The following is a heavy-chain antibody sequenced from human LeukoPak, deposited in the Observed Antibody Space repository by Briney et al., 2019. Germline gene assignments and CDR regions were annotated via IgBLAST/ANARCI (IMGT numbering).Heavy chain of an antibody. V-gene: IGHV3-23*01. D-gene: IGHD6-19*01. CDR1: GFTFNTYA. CDR3: AKTTVGYSSGRYPGWPADC. Sequence: GGSLRLSCEASGFTFNTYAIYWVRQAPGKGLEWVSGICGRGGCTYYADSVKGRFTISRDNSKNTVYLQMNSLTADDTAVYYCAKTTVGYSSGRYPGWPADCWGQGTLVTVSS. J-gene: IGHJ4*02. CDR2: ICGRGGCT.